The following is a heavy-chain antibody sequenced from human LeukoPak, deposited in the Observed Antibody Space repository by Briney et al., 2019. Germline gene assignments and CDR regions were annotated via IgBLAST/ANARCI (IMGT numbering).Heavy chain of an antibody. Sequence: GESLKISCKASGYSFTSYWIGWVRQMPGKGLEWMGIINPGDSDIRYSPSFQGQVTISADKSISTAYLQWSSLKASDTAMYYCARQKVRGSFDYWGQGTLVTVSS. V-gene: IGHV5-51*01. D-gene: IGHD1-26*01. CDR1: GYSFTSYW. CDR2: INPGDSDI. J-gene: IGHJ4*02. CDR3: ARQKVRGSFDY.